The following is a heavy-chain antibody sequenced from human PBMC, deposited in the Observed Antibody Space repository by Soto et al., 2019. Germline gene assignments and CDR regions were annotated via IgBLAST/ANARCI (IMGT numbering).Heavy chain of an antibody. CDR2: ITSDTATI. D-gene: IGHD6-19*01. V-gene: IGHV3-48*02. Sequence: GGSLRLSCAVSGFTFNSYSMNWVRQAPGKGLEWVSSITSDTATIHYADSVRGRFTISRDNAENSLFLQMNSLRDEDTAAYFCARSVAGHFDYWGQGALVTVSS. J-gene: IGHJ4*02. CDR3: ARSVAGHFDY. CDR1: GFTFNSYS.